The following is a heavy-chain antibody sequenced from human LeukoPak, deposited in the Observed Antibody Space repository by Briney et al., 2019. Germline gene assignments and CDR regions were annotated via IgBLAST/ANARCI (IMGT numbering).Heavy chain of an antibody. D-gene: IGHD4-11*01. Sequence: KPSETLSLTCTVSGGSISSYYWSWIRQPPGKGLEWIGYIYYSGSTNYNPSLKSRVTISVDTSKNQFSLKLSSVTAADTAVYYCARLPDYSNYVDWFDPWGQGTLVTVSS. V-gene: IGHV4-59*08. CDR2: IYYSGST. CDR3: ARLPDYSNYVDWFDP. J-gene: IGHJ5*02. CDR1: GGSISSYY.